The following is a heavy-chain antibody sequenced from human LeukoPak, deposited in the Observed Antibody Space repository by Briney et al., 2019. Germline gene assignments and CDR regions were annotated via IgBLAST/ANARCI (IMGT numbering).Heavy chain of an antibody. CDR3: ASFYSSGPFDY. J-gene: IGHJ4*02. V-gene: IGHV4-34*01. Sequence: SETLSLTCAVYSGSFSDYYWSWIRQSPGQGLEWIGEINYSGSTNYNPSLRSRVTMSVDTSKNQFSLKLSSVTAADTAVYYCASFYSSGPFDYWGQGTLVTVSS. CDR2: INYSGST. D-gene: IGHD6-19*01. CDR1: SGSFSDYY.